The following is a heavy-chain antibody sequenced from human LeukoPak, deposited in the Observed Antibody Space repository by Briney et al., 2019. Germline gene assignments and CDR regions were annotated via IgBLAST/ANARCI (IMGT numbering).Heavy chain of an antibody. D-gene: IGHD4-11*01. J-gene: IGHJ4*02. CDR1: GFTVSSNF. Sequence: PGRSLRLSCAASGFTVSSNFMSWVRQAPGKGLEWVALIQSGGNTYYADSVKGRFTISRDNSKNTLYVQMNSQRAEDTAVYYCASADYSKSFFDYWGQGTLVTVSS. CDR2: IQSGGNT. CDR3: ASADYSKSFFDY. V-gene: IGHV3-66*01.